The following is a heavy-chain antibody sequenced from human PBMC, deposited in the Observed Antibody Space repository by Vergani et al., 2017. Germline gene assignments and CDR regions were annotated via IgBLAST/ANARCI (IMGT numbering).Heavy chain of an antibody. V-gene: IGHV4-59*12. CDR1: GGSISSYY. CDR2: IYYSGST. CDR3: ARELASSSSVGGDWFDP. J-gene: IGHJ5*02. D-gene: IGHD6-6*01. Sequence: QVQLQESGPGLVKPSETLSLTCTVSGGSISSYYWSWIRQPPGKGLEWIGYIYYSGSTYYNPSLKSRVTISVDTSKNQFSLKLSSVTAADTAVYYCARELASSSSVGGDWFDPWGQGTLVTVSS.